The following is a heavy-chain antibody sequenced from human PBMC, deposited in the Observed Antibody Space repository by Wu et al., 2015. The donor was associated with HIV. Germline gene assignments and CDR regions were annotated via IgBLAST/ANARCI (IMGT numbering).Heavy chain of an antibody. CDR2: MNPHSGNT. CDR3: VRAPFPGTY. J-gene: IGHJ4*02. Sequence: VQRGAIWAEVKMPGASVRVSCKASGYTFTTYDIHWVRQATGQGLEWMGWMNPHSGNTGYGDTGFPQQFKGRVTMTRDTSINTAYLELSNLSSEDTAVYYCVRAPFPGTYWGQGTLVTVSS. V-gene: IGHV1-8*01. CDR1: GYTFTTYD. D-gene: IGHD1-1*01.